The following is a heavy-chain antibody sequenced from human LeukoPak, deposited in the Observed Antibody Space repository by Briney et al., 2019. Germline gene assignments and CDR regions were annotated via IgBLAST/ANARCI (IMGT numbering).Heavy chain of an antibody. V-gene: IGHV1-2*02. J-gene: IGHJ4*02. CDR3: ARGGLEGIMVYAYTPNVDY. D-gene: IGHD2-8*01. CDR2: INPNSGGT. Sequence: ASVKVSCKASGYTFSGHYMLWVRQAPGQGLEWMGWINPNSGGTNYAQKFQGRVTMTRDTSISTAYMELSRLRSDDTAVYYCARGGLEGIMVYAYTPNVDYWGQGTLVTVSS. CDR1: GYTFSGHY.